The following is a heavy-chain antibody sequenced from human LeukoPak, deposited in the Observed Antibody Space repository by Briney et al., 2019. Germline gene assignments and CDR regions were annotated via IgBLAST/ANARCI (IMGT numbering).Heavy chain of an antibody. D-gene: IGHD6-13*01. V-gene: IGHV3-13*01. J-gene: IGHJ2*01. CDR2: IGTAGEI. CDR3: ARAAYSSTWYSRYFDL. Sequence: AGGSLRLSCAASGFTFRSYDMHWVRQATGKGLEWVSGIGTAGEIYYPGPVKGRFTISRENAKNSLYLQMNSLRAGDTAVYYCARAAYSSTWYSRYFDLWGRGTLVTVSS. CDR1: GFTFRSYD.